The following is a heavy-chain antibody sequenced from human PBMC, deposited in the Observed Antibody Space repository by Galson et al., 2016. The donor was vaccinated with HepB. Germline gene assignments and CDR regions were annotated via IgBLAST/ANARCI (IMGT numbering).Heavy chain of an antibody. CDR2: ISGSGATI. Sequence: SLRLSCAASGFPFSSYSMTWVRQAPGKGLEWVSVISGSGATIYYADSVKGRFTISRDNSKNTLYLQMNRLRAEDAAVYYCAKAALEWLLKGHGVDVWGQGTTVTGSS. J-gene: IGHJ6*02. D-gene: IGHD6-19*01. CDR3: AKAALEWLLKGHGVDV. V-gene: IGHV3-23*01. CDR1: GFPFSSYS.